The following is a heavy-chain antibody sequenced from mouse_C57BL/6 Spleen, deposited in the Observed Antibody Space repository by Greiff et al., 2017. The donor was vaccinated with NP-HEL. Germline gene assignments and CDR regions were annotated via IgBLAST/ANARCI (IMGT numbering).Heavy chain of an antibody. CDR2: IHPDSGST. J-gene: IGHJ2*01. D-gene: IGHD6-1*01. CDR1: GYTFTSYW. Sequence: VQLQQPGAELVKPGASVKLSCKASGYTFTSYWMHWVKQRPGQGLEWIGMIHPDSGSTNYNEKFKGKATLTVDKSSSTAYMQLSSLTSEDSAVYDCARDTLATGGYFDGWGQGTTLTVAS. CDR3: ARDTLATGGYFDG. V-gene: IGHV1-64*01.